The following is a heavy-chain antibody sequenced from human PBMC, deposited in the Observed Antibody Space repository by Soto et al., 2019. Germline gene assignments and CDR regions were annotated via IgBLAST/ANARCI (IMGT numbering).Heavy chain of an antibody. D-gene: IGHD6-19*01. J-gene: IGHJ4*02. CDR2: IIPIFGTA. CDR3: AGKGYTGGCPFDS. Sequence: SVKVSCKASGGTFSSYAISWVRQAPGQGLEWMGGIIPIFGTANYAQKFQGRVTITADESTSTAYMELSSLRSEDTAVYYCAGKGYTGGCPFDSGGRGTPVTVPS. V-gene: IGHV1-69*13. CDR1: GGTFSSYA.